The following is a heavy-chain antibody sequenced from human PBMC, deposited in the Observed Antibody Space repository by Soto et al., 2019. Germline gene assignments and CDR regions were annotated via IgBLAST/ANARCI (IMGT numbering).Heavy chain of an antibody. CDR2: IYYSGST. CDR1: GGSISSYY. D-gene: IGHD2-15*01. Sequence: QVQLQESGPGLVKPSETLSLTCTVSGGSISSYYWSWIRQPPGKGLEWIGYIYYSGSTNYNPSLKSRVTISVATSKTQVSLKLSSVTAADTAVYYCARKAPYCSGGSCYSAYYYYYGMDVWGQGTTVTVSS. CDR3: ARKAPYCSGGSCYSAYYYYYGMDV. V-gene: IGHV4-59*01. J-gene: IGHJ6*02.